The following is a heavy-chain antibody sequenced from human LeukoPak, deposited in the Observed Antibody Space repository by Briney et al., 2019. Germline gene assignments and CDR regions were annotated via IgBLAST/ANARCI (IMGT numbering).Heavy chain of an antibody. CDR2: INPNSGGT. Sequence: ASVKVSCKASGYTFTGYYMHWVRQAPGQGLEWMGWINPNSGGTNYAQKFQGRVTMTRDTSISTAYMELSRLRSDDTAVYYCARVDCSGGSCYRGHIDYWGQGTLVTVSS. D-gene: IGHD2-15*01. CDR1: GYTFTGYY. V-gene: IGHV1-2*02. CDR3: ARVDCSGGSCYRGHIDY. J-gene: IGHJ4*02.